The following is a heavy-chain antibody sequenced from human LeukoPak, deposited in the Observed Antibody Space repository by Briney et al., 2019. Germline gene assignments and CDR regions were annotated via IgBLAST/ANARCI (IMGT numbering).Heavy chain of an antibody. CDR1: GFTFSDFG. CDR3: AREGMSA. V-gene: IGHV3-48*02. J-gene: IGHJ5*02. CDR2: IDNSGRTT. Sequence: PGGSLRLSCAASGFTFSDFGMNWVRQAPGKGLEWLAYIDNSGRTTYYADSVKGRFIISRDNAKNSLFLQMNRLIDDDRAVYYCAREGMSAWGQGTLVTVSS.